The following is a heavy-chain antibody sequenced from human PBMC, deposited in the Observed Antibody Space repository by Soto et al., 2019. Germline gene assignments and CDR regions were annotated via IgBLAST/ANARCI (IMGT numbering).Heavy chain of an antibody. V-gene: IGHV1-18*01. CDR3: ARDSPPVDY. Sequence: QVQLVQSGAEVKKPGASVKVSCKASGYTFSSYGISWVRQAPGQGLEWMGCISTYNGNIKYTQKLQGRVTMTTDTSSSTAYMELRSLRSEDTAVYYCARDSPPVDYWGQGTLVTVSS. CDR1: GYTFSSYG. CDR2: ISTYNGNI. J-gene: IGHJ4*02.